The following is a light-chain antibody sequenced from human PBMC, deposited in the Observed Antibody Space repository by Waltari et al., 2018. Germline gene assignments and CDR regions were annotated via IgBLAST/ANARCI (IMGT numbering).Light chain of an antibody. CDR2: AAS. J-gene: IGKJ1*01. V-gene: IGKV1-39*01. Sequence: DIQMTQSPSSLSASVGDRVNITCRASQSISSYLNWYQQKPGNAPKLLIYAASSLQSGVPSRFSGSGSGTDFTLTISSLQPEDFATYYCQQSYSTLKTFGQGTKVEIK. CDR3: QQSYSTLKT. CDR1: QSISSY.